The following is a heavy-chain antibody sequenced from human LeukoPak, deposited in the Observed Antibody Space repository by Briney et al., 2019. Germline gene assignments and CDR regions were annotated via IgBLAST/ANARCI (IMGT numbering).Heavy chain of an antibody. V-gene: IGHV3-23*01. D-gene: IGHD4-17*01. CDR2: ISGSGGNT. CDR1: GFTFSSYA. CDR3: AKASNPVSHFDH. Sequence: GGSLRLSCAASGFTFSSYAMSWARQAPGKGLEWVSAISGSGGNTYYADSVKGRFTISRDNSKNTLFLQMNSLRAEDTAVYYCAKASNPVSHFDHWGQGSLVTVSS. J-gene: IGHJ4*02.